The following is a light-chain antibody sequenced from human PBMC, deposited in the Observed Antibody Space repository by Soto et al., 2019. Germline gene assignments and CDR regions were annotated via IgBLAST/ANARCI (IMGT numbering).Light chain of an antibody. V-gene: IGKV3-20*01. CDR3: QQYGPSPMYT. CDR2: AAS. J-gene: IGKJ2*01. CDR1: QSLSSNY. Sequence: EIVLTQSPGTLSLSPGERATLSCRSSQSLSSNYLAWYQQKPGQAPRLLIYAASTRATGIPDRFSGSGSGTDSTLTISRLEPEDFALYYCQQYGPSPMYTFGQGNRLEI.